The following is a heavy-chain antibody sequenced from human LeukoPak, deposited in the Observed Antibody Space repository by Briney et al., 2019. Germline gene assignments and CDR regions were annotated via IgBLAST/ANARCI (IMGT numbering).Heavy chain of an antibody. CDR3: AKDKVSFGELLCNDY. Sequence: GGSLRLSCAASGFTFSSYAMSWVRQAPGKGLEWVSVISGGGGRTYYADSVKGRFTISRDNSKNTLYLQMNSLRAEDTAVYYCAKDKVSFGELLCNDYWGQGTLVTVSP. J-gene: IGHJ4*02. CDR2: ISGGGGRT. CDR1: GFTFSSYA. D-gene: IGHD3-10*01. V-gene: IGHV3-23*01.